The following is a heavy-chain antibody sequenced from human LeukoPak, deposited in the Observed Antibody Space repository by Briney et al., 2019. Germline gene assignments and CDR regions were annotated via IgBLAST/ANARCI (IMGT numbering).Heavy chain of an antibody. D-gene: IGHD5-18*01. CDR2: INHSGST. CDR3: ARHLPPRGYSYGARLYYFDY. CDR1: GGSFSGYC. Sequence: SETLSLTCAVYGGSFSGYCWSWIRQPPGKGLEWIGEINHSGSTNYNPSLKSRVTISVDTSKNQFSLKLSSVTAADTAVYYCARHLPPRGYSYGARLYYFDYWGQGTLVTVSS. J-gene: IGHJ4*02. V-gene: IGHV4-34*01.